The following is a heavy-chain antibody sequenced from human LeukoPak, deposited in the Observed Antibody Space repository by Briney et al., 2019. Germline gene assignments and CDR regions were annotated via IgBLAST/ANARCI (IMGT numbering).Heavy chain of an antibody. Sequence: PGGSLRLSCAASGFTFDDYAMHWVRQAPGKGLERVSGISWNGGSIGYADSVKGRFTISRDNAKNSLYLQMNSLRAEDTALYYCAKASDYIWGSYLDYWGQGTLVTVSS. CDR2: ISWNGGSI. V-gene: IGHV3-9*01. D-gene: IGHD3-16*01. CDR1: GFTFDDYA. J-gene: IGHJ4*02. CDR3: AKASDYIWGSYLDY.